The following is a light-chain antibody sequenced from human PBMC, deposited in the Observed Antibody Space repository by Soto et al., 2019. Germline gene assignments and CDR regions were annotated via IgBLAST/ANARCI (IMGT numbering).Light chain of an antibody. CDR1: QSVTSTY. Sequence: EIVLTQSPVTLSLSPGERATLSCTASQSVTSTYLAWYQQKPGQSPRLIIYGGSTRASDFPDRFSGGGSGTDFTRIISRVESDDSAAYYCQCHQFDSSRVYSFGQGTKLAI. V-gene: IGKV3-20*01. J-gene: IGKJ2*03. CDR2: GGS. CDR3: QCHQFDSSRVYS.